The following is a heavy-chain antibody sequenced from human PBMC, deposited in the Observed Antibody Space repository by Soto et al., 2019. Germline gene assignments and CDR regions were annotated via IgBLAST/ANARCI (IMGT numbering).Heavy chain of an antibody. CDR2: INPSGGST. V-gene: IGHV1-46*01. D-gene: IGHD6-19*01. J-gene: IGHJ4*02. CDR3: AREGGGWYYFDC. Sequence: QVQLVQSGAEVKKPGASVKVSCKASGYTFTSYYMHWVRQAPGQGLEWMGIINPSGGSTSYAQKFQGRVTMTRDTSTSTGYMELSSLRSEDTAVYYCAREGGGWYYFDCWGQGTLVTVSS. CDR1: GYTFTSYY.